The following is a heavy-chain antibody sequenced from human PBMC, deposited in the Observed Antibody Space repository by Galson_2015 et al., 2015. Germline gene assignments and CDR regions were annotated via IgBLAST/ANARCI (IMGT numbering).Heavy chain of an antibody. CDR3: ARDRWSFDY. J-gene: IGHJ4*02. CDR1: GFTFSSYA. CDR2: ISYDGSNK. D-gene: IGHD1-1*01. Sequence: SLRLSCAASGFTFSSYAMHWVRQAPGKGLEWVAVISYDGSNKYYADSVKGRFTISRDNSKNTLYLQMNSLRAGDTAVYYCARDRWSFDYWGQGTLVTVSS. V-gene: IGHV3-30*01.